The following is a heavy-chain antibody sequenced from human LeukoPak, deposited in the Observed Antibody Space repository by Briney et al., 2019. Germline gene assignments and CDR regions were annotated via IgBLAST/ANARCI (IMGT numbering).Heavy chain of an antibody. CDR1: GYSITSAYY. CDR2: IYYSGST. D-gene: IGHD5-18*01. J-gene: IGHJ4*02. V-gene: IGHV4-38-2*02. Sequence: SETLSLTCTVSGYSITSAYYWGWIRQPPGKGLEWIGSIYYSGSTYYNPSLKSRVTISVDTSKNQFSLKLSSVTAADTAVYYCARDTAMVGTLDYWGQGTLVTVSS. CDR3: ARDTAMVGTLDY.